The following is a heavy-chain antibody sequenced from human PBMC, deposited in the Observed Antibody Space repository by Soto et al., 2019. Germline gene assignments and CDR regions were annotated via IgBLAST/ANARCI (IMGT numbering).Heavy chain of an antibody. V-gene: IGHV4-4*07. Sequence: SETLSLTCTVSGGSISSYYWSWIRQPAGKGLEWIGRIYTSGSTNYNPSLKSRVTMSVDTSKNQFSLKLSSVTAADTAVYYCAGSGGPARGRDYYYGMDVWGQGTTVTVSS. J-gene: IGHJ6*02. CDR3: AGSGGPARGRDYYYGMDV. D-gene: IGHD6-6*01. CDR2: IYTSGST. CDR1: GGSISSYY.